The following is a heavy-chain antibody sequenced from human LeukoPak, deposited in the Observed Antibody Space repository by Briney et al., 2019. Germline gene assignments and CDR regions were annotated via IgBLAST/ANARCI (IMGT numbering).Heavy chain of an antibody. CDR2: IYYSGST. CDR3: ARRSGSYPYYFDY. CDR1: GGSISSYY. D-gene: IGHD1-26*01. J-gene: IGHJ4*02. V-gene: IGHV4-59*01. Sequence: NPSETLSLTCTVSGGSISSYYWSWIRQPPGKGLEWIGYIYYSGSTNYNPSLKSRVTLSVDTSKNQFSLKLSSVTAADTAVYYCARRSGSYPYYFDYWGQGTLVTVSS.